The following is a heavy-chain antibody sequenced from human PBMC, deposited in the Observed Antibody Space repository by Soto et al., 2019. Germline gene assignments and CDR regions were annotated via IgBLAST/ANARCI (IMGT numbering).Heavy chain of an antibody. CDR3: ASSMFRGVMSVLGY. Sequence: QVQLVQSGAEVKKPGASVKVSCKASGYTFTIYGITWVRQAPGQGLEWMGWISAYNGDTNYAQKPXGXVXXTTDTSTSTAYMELRSLRSDDTAVYYCASSMFRGVMSVLGYWGQGTLVTVSS. D-gene: IGHD3-10*01. CDR2: ISAYNGDT. V-gene: IGHV1-18*01. J-gene: IGHJ4*02. CDR1: GYTFTIYG.